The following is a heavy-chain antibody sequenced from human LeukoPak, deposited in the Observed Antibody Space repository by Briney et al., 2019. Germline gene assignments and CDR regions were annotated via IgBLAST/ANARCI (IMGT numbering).Heavy chain of an antibody. V-gene: IGHV3-21*01. CDR2: IGSSGSFM. CDR1: GFTFRTYV. Sequence: GGSLRLSCAASGFTFRTYVMKWVRQAPGKGLGWVSTIGSSGSFMYYADSVRGRFTISRDNAKNSLYLQMNSLRAEDAAVYYCAREDYSSGNPTIDNWGQGTLVTVSS. D-gene: IGHD3-10*01. CDR3: AREDYSSGNPTIDN. J-gene: IGHJ4*02.